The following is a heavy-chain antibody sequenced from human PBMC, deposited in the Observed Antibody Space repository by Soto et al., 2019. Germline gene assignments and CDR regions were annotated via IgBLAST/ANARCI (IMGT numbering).Heavy chain of an antibody. D-gene: IGHD4-17*01. V-gene: IGHV3-33*01. Sequence: QVQLVESGGGVVQPGRSLRLSCAASGFTFSSYGMHWVRQAPGKGLEWVAVIGYDGSNKYYADSVKGRFAISRDSSKNTLYLQMNSLRAEDTAVYYCARDSDYGDYQGGFDYWGQGTLVIVSS. J-gene: IGHJ4*02. CDR1: GFTFSSYG. CDR3: ARDSDYGDYQGGFDY. CDR2: IGYDGSNK.